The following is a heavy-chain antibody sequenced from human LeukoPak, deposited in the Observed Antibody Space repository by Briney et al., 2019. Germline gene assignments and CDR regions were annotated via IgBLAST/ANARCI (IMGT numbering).Heavy chain of an antibody. Sequence: SETLSLTCIVSGYSVSSNSYWAWIRKSPGKGLEWIGSIHHGGNTFYNPSLMSRVTMSIDTSMNQCSLTLNSVTAADTAIFYCARWLGNGFDVWGQGTVVTVSS. D-gene: IGHD6-19*01. CDR1: GYSVSSNSY. V-gene: IGHV4-38-2*02. CDR2: IHHGGNT. CDR3: ARWLGNGFDV. J-gene: IGHJ3*01.